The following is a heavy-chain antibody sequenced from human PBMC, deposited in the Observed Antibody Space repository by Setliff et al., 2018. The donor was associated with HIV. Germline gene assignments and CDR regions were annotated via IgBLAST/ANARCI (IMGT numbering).Heavy chain of an antibody. J-gene: IGHJ4*02. V-gene: IGHV3-7*01. CDR1: GFSFSNFW. D-gene: IGHD1-1*01. CDR3: AKFRNRDLDY. Sequence: GGSLRLSCVVSGFSFSNFWMSWVRQTPGKGLESLAIISTDGSNKQYLNSVRGRFTIPRDNAKNSLFLQMDNLRVEDTGIYFCAKFRNRDLDYWGQGTPVTVSS. CDR2: ISTDGSNK.